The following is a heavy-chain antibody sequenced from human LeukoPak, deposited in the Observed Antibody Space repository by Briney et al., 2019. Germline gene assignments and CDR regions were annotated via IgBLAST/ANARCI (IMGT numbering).Heavy chain of an antibody. CDR1: GGSISSYY. V-gene: IGHV4-59*08. J-gene: IGHJ5*02. CDR2: ISYSGST. CDR3: ARHGPGSSLALYP. Sequence: PSETLSLTCTVFGGSISSYYWSWIRQPPGRGLEWLGYISYSGSTSYNPSLKSRVTISLGTSRNQFSLKLTSVTAADTAVYYCARHGPGSSLALYPWGQGTLVTVSS. D-gene: IGHD3-10*01.